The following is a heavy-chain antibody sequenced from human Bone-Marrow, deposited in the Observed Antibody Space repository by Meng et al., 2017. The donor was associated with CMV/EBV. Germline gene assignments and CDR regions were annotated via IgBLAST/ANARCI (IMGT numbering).Heavy chain of an antibody. CDR3: AKDQDEYCSSTSCYLPDY. D-gene: IGHD2-2*01. Sequence: GESLKISCAASGFTFSSYGMHWVRQAPGKGLEWVALIRFDGSNEYYADSVKGRFTISRDNSKNTLYLQMNSLRAEDTAVYYCAKDQDEYCSSTSCYLPDYWGQGTLVTVSS. CDR1: GFTFSSYG. V-gene: IGHV3-30*02. CDR2: IRFDGSNE. J-gene: IGHJ4*02.